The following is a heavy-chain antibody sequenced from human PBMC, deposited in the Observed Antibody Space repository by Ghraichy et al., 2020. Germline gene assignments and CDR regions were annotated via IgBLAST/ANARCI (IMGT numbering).Heavy chain of an antibody. CDR2: ISWNSGSI. J-gene: IGHJ4*02. V-gene: IGHV3-9*01. CDR1: GFTFDDYA. CDR3: AKDIEMATINGPLDY. Sequence: GGSLRLSCAASGFTFDDYAMHWVRQAPGKGLEWVSGISWNSGSIGYADSVKGRFTISRDNAKNSLYLQMNSLRAEDTALYYCAKDIEMATINGPLDYWGQGTLVTVSS. D-gene: IGHD5-24*01.